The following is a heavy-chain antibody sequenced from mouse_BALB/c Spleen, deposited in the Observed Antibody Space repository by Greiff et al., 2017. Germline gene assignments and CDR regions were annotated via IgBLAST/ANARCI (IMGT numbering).Heavy chain of an antibody. CDR3: ARHFTTVPHYFDY. Sequence: EVKLVESGGGLVKPGGSLKLSCAASGFAFSSYDMSWVRQTPEKRLEWVAYISSGGGSTYYPDTVKGRFTISRDNAKNTLYLQMSSLKSEDTAMYYCARHFTTVPHYFDYWGQGTTLTVSS. CDR1: GFAFSSYD. CDR2: ISSGGGST. V-gene: IGHV5-12-1*01. J-gene: IGHJ2*01. D-gene: IGHD1-1*01.